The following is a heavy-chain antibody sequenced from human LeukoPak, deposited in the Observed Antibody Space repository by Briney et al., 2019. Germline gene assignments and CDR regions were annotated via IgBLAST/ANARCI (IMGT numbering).Heavy chain of an antibody. CDR3: ARGHSYYDYVWGSYPFDY. CDR2: INHSGST. Sequence: SETLSLTCAVYGGSFSGYYWSWIRRPPGKGLEWIGEINHSGSTNYNPSLKSRVTISVDTSKNQFSLKLSSVTAADTAVYYCARGHSYYDYVWGSYPFDYWGQGTLVTVSS. V-gene: IGHV4-34*01. J-gene: IGHJ4*02. D-gene: IGHD3-16*02. CDR1: GGSFSGYY.